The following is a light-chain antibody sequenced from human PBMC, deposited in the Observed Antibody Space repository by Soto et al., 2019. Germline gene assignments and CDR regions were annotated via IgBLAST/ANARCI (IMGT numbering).Light chain of an antibody. Sequence: SVLTQPASVSGSPGQSITISCTGTSSDVGAYKYVSWYQQHPGKAPKLMIYEVSNRPSGVSNRFSGSKSGNTASVTISGLQAEDEADYYCSSYTSTNTQVFGTGTKVT. CDR1: SSDVGAYKY. V-gene: IGLV2-14*01. CDR2: EVS. CDR3: SSYTSTNTQV. J-gene: IGLJ1*01.